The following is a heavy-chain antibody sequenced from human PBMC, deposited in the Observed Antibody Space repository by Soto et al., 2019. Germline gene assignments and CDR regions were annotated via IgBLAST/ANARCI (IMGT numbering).Heavy chain of an antibody. CDR2: ISYDGSNK. CDR1: GFTFSSYA. Sequence: QVQLVESGGGVVQPGRSLRLSCAASGFTFSSYAMHWVRQAPGKGLEWVAVISYDGSNKYYADSVKGRFTISRDNSKNTLYLQMNSLRAEDTAVYYCASSSGWYYYYYGMDVWGQGTTVTVSS. CDR3: ASSSGWYYYYYGMDV. D-gene: IGHD6-19*01. V-gene: IGHV3-30-3*01. J-gene: IGHJ6*02.